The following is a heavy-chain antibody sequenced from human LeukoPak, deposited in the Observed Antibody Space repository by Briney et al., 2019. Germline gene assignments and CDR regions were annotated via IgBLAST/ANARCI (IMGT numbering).Heavy chain of an antibody. J-gene: IGHJ4*02. CDR1: GFTFSSYW. CDR3: ARDLTNEYSSGWSAYYLDY. D-gene: IGHD6-19*01. CDR2: IKQDGSEK. V-gene: IGHV3-7*01. Sequence: GGSLRLSCAASGFTFSSYWMSWVRQAPGKGLEWVANIKQDGSEKYYVDSVKGRFTISRDNAKNSLYLQMNSLRAEDTAVYYCARDLTNEYSSGWSAYYLDYWGQGTLVTVSS.